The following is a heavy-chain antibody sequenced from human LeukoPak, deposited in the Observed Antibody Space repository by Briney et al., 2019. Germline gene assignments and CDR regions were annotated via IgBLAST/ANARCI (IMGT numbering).Heavy chain of an antibody. CDR3: ATGGYAYSY. V-gene: IGHV3-7*05. Sequence: PGGSLRLSCVVSGFSFSNYCMSWVRQAPGKGLEWVANIKHDGSEKYYVGSVKGRFTISRDNAKNSLYLQMNSLRADDTALYYYATGGYAYSYSGQGTLVTVSS. J-gene: IGHJ4*02. D-gene: IGHD3-16*01. CDR1: GFSFSNYC. CDR2: IKHDGSEK.